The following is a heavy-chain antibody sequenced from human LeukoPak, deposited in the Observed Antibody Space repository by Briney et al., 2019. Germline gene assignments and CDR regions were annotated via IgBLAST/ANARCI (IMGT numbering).Heavy chain of an antibody. Sequence: GGSLRLSCAVSGFTFSNYAMLWVRQAPGKGLEWVAVISYDGSNKYYADSVKGRFTISRDNSKNTLYLQMNSLRAEDTAVYYCAKDFITYGSGLSSGDAFDIWGQGTMVTVSS. CDR1: GFTFSNYA. V-gene: IGHV3-30-3*01. CDR3: AKDFITYGSGLSSGDAFDI. J-gene: IGHJ3*02. CDR2: ISYDGSNK. D-gene: IGHD3-10*01.